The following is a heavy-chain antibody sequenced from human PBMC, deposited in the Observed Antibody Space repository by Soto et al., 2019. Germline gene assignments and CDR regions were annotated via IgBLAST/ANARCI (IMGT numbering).Heavy chain of an antibody. CDR2: IKSRAGGGAI. CDR3: AWIERWGIQNCYYHAMDV. V-gene: IGHV3-15*07. D-gene: IGHD3-16*01. J-gene: IGHJ6*02. Sequence: EVQLVESGGGLVKPGGSLRLSCAASGFTFSHAWMNWVRQAPGKGLEWVGRIKSRAGGGAIDYTEPVKGRFTISSDDSKDTLYLQMNSLKAEDTAVYYCAWIERWGIQNCYYHAMDVWGQGTTVTGSS. CDR1: GFTFSHAW.